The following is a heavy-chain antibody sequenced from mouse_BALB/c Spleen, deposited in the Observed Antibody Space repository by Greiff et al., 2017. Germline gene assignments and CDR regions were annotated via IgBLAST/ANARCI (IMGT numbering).Heavy chain of an antibody. Sequence: QVQLQQSGAELVKPGASVKLSCKASGYTFTSYYMYWVKQRPGQGLEWIGEINPSNGGTNFNEKFKSKATLTVDKSSSTAYMQLSSLTSEDSAVYYCTKGVLPLAYWGQGTLVTVSA. CDR2: INPSNGGT. CDR3: TKGVLPLAY. J-gene: IGHJ3*01. V-gene: IGHV1S16*01. CDR1: GYTFTSYY. D-gene: IGHD2-14*01.